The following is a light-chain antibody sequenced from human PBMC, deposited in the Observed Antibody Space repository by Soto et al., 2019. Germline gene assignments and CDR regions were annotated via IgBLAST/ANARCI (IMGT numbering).Light chain of an antibody. CDR3: SSYTSSSTPHVV. J-gene: IGLJ2*01. Sequence: QSALTQPASVSGSPGQSITISCTGTGSDVGGYNYVSWYQHHPGKAPQLMIYEVSNRPSGVSNRFSGSKSGNTASLTISGLQAEDEADYYCSSYTSSSTPHVVFGGGTKFTGL. CDR1: GSDVGGYNY. CDR2: EVS. V-gene: IGLV2-14*01.